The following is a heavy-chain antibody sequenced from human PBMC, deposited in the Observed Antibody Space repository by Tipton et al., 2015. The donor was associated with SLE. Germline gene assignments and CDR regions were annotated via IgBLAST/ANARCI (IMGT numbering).Heavy chain of an antibody. Sequence: GLVKPSETLSLKCAVSGYSISAGYYWGWVRQPPGKGLEWIGAIYYSGTTFYNPSFKSRVTISVDTSKNEFFLNLTSVTAADTAVYYCAGSIRQDGFDIWGQGTMVTVSS. D-gene: IGHD2-21*01. CDR3: AGSIRQDGFDI. J-gene: IGHJ3*02. V-gene: IGHV4-38-2*01. CDR1: GYSISAGYY. CDR2: IYYSGTT.